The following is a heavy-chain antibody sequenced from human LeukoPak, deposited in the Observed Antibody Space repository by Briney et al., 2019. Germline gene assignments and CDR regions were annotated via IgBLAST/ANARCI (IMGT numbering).Heavy chain of an antibody. CDR3: ARDDYGDYVFDY. CDR2: ISAYNGNR. CDR1: GYTFSSYG. Sequence: ASVKVSCKASGYTFSSYGISWVRQAPGQGLEWMGWISAYNGNRNYAQNLQGRVTMTTDTSTSTAYMELRSLRSDDTAVYYCARDDYGDYVFDYWGQGTLVTVSS. V-gene: IGHV1-18*01. J-gene: IGHJ4*02. D-gene: IGHD4-17*01.